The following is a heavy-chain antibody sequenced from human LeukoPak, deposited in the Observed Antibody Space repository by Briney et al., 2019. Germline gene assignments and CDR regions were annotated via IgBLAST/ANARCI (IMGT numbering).Heavy chain of an antibody. D-gene: IGHD5-18*01. V-gene: IGHV3-23*01. J-gene: IGHJ4*02. CDR2: ISGSGGRT. CDR3: AKDRLGYSYGIGFAY. CDR1: GFTFSSYA. Sequence: PGGSLRLSCAASGFTFSSYAMSWVRQAPGKGLEWVSAISGSGGRTYYADSVKGRFTISRDNSKNTLYLQMNSLRAEDTAVYYCAKDRLGYSYGIGFAYWGQGTLVTVSS.